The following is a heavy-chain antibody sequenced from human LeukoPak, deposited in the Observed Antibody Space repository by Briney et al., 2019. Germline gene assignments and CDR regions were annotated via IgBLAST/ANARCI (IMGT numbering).Heavy chain of an antibody. CDR1: GCRFTSYW. J-gene: IGHJ3*02. Sequence: GGALKISCKGSGCRFTSYWIGWGRQMPGKGLEWMGIIYPGDSDTRYSASCQGQVTISADKSSSTAYLQWSSLKASDTAMYYCARWTYYYGSGSYPNAFDIWGQGTMVTVSS. CDR2: IYPGDSDT. V-gene: IGHV5-51*01. CDR3: ARWTYYYGSGSYPNAFDI. D-gene: IGHD3-10*01.